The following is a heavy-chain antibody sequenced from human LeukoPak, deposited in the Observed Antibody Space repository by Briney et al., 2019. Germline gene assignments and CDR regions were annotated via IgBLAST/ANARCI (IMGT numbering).Heavy chain of an antibody. CDR1: GFTFSSYW. J-gene: IGHJ4*02. V-gene: IGHV3-48*04. D-gene: IGHD6-13*01. CDR3: ARSAAARSFGY. CDR2: ISSSGSTI. Sequence: GGSLRLSCAASGFTFSSYWMSWVRQAPGRGLEWVSYISSSGSTIYYADSVKGRFTISRDNAKNSLYLQMNSLRAEDTAVYYCARSAAARSFGYWGQGTLVTVSS.